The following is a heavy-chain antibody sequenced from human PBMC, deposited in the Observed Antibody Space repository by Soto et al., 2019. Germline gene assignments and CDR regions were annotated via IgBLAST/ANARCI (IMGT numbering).Heavy chain of an antibody. D-gene: IGHD4-4*01. V-gene: IGHV3-9*01. CDR2: ISWNRGTI. Sequence: LRLSCAASGFSFENYAMHWVRQAPGKGLEWVSGISWNRGTIGYADSVKGRFTISRDNAKNSLYLQMNSLRAEDTALYFCAKDKLNSNYEYYFDSWGQGTLVTVSS. J-gene: IGHJ4*02. CDR1: GFSFENYA. CDR3: AKDKLNSNYEYYFDS.